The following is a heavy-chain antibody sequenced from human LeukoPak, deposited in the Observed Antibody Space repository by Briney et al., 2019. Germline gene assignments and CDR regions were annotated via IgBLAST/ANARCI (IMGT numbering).Heavy chain of an antibody. V-gene: IGHV3-30*02. J-gene: IGHJ3*02. CDR1: GFTFSSYG. D-gene: IGHD3-10*01. CDR2: IRYDGSNK. Sequence: GGSLRLSCAASGFTFSSYGMHWVRQAPGKGLEWVAFIRYDGSNKYYADSVKGRFTISRDSSKNTLYLQMNSLRAEDTAVYYCAKEDYYGSSVSRADAFDIWGQGTMVTVSS. CDR3: AKEDYYGSSVSRADAFDI.